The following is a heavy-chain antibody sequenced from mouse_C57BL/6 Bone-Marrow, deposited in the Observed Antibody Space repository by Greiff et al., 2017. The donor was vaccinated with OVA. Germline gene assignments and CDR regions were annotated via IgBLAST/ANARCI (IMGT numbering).Heavy chain of an antibody. CDR1: GFTFNTYA. V-gene: IGHV10-3*01. CDR2: IRSKSSNYAT. CDR3: VREDKSKAWFAY. J-gene: IGHJ3*01. Sequence: EVQRVESGGGLVQPKGSLKLSCAASGFTFNTYAMHWVRQAPGKGLEWVARIRSKSSNYATYYADSVKDRFTISRDDSQSMLYLQMNNLKTEDTAMYYCVREDKSKAWFAYWGQGTLVTVSA. D-gene: IGHD2-5*01.